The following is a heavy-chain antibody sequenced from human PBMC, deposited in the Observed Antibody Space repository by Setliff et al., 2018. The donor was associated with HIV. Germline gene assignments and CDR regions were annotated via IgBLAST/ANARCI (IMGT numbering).Heavy chain of an antibody. CDR2: IYPGDSDT. Sequence: PGESLKISCKGSGYSFNRYFIGWVRQMPGKGLEWMAIIYPGDSDTRYSPSFQGRVIISADKSINTVYLQWSSLEASDTAMYYCARMYSASDNWGQGTLVTVSS. CDR3: ARMYSASDN. V-gene: IGHV5-51*01. J-gene: IGHJ4*02. CDR1: GYSFNRYF. D-gene: IGHD5-12*01.